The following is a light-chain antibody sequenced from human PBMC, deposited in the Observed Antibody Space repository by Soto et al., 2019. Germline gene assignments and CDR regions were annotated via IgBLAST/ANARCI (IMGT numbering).Light chain of an antibody. CDR1: QSVLYNSNSKNY. V-gene: IGKV4-1*01. CDR3: QQYYSTPRA. J-gene: IGKJ1*01. Sequence: IVMTQSPDSLAVSLGERATINCKSSQSVLYNSNSKNYLAWYQQKPGQPPKLLISWASTRESGVPDRFSGSGSGTDFTLTISSLQAEDVAVYYCQQYYSTPRAFGQGTKVEIK. CDR2: WAS.